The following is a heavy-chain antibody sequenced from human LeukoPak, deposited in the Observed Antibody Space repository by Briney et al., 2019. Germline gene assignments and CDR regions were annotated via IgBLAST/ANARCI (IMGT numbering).Heavy chain of an antibody. D-gene: IGHD3-22*01. CDR1: GGTFSSYA. Sequence: GASVKVSCKASGGTFSSYAISWVRQAPGQGLEWMGGIIPIFGTANYAQKFQGRVTITADESTSTAYMELSSLRSEDTAVYYCARLHSSDNWIDPWGQGTLVTVSS. J-gene: IGHJ5*02. V-gene: IGHV1-69*13. CDR3: ARLHSSDNWIDP. CDR2: IIPIFGTA.